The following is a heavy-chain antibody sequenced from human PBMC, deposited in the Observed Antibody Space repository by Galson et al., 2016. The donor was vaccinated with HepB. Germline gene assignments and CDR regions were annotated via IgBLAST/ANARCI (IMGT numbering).Heavy chain of an antibody. CDR1: GFTFSDHG. CDR2: ISDSGGST. J-gene: IGHJ4*02. CDR3: AAWDY. Sequence: SLRLSCAASGFTFSDHGVSWVRQAPGKGLEWVSGISDSGGSTYYADSVKGRFTISRDNSKDTLYLQMNSLRAEDTAVYYCAAWDYWGQGTLVTVSS. V-gene: IGHV3-23*01.